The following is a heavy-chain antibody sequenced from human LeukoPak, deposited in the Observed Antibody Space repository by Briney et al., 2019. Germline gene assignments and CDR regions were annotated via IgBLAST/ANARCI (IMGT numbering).Heavy chain of an antibody. CDR2: IITTGGVS. CDR3: AKASRRLCSSSSCYTLDS. Sequence: GGSPRLSCAASGFTFDDYGMSWVRQAPGKGLEWVSTIITTGGVSDYADSVKGRFTISRDNSRNTLYVQMNSLRAEDTAVYYCAKASRRLCSSSSCYTLDSWGQGTLVTVPS. V-gene: IGHV3-23*01. J-gene: IGHJ4*02. D-gene: IGHD2-2*02. CDR1: GFTFDDYG.